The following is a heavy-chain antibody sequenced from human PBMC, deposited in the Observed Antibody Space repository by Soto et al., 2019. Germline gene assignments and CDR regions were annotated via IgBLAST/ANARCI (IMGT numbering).Heavy chain of an antibody. CDR1: GYTFSNFG. Sequence: QVQLVQSGAEVMTPGASVKVSCKASGYTFSNFGLSWVRQAPGQGLVGMGWIRGYNGNTNSAERVEGRVNMTTDTTTSTAYIEVRSLTSDDTAVYYCARDKGYGFGWSSSSGMDGWCQGTTGTISS. J-gene: IGHJ6*02. CDR3: ARDKGYGFGWSSSSGMDG. CDR2: IRGYNGNT. V-gene: IGHV1-18*01. D-gene: IGHD5-18*01.